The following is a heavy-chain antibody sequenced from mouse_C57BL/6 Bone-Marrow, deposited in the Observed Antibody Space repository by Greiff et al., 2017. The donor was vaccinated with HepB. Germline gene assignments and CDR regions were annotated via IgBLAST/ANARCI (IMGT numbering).Heavy chain of an antibody. CDR3: ANSVVAPYYAMDY. CDR1: GFTFSSYG. CDR2: ISSGGSYT. J-gene: IGHJ4*01. D-gene: IGHD1-1*01. V-gene: IGHV5-6*02. Sequence: EVKLVESGGDLVKPGGSLKLSCAASGFTFSSYGMSWVRQTPDKRLEWVATISSGGSYTYYPDSVKGRFTISRDNAKNTLYLQMSSLKSEDTAMYYCANSVVAPYYAMDYWGQGTSVTVSS.